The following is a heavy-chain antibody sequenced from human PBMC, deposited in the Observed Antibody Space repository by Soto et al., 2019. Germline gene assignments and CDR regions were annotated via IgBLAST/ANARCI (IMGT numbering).Heavy chain of an antibody. D-gene: IGHD4-4*01. J-gene: IGHJ3*02. CDR3: ATFYSLTRRFDAFDI. Sequence: GASVKVSCKASGDTFSTYTITWVRQAPGQGLEWMGGIIPRSGTSNYAQKFQGRVTITADESTSTAYMELSSLRSEDTAVYYCATFYSLTRRFDAFDIWGQGTMVTVSS. V-gene: IGHV1-69*13. CDR2: IIPRSGTS. CDR1: GDTFSTYT.